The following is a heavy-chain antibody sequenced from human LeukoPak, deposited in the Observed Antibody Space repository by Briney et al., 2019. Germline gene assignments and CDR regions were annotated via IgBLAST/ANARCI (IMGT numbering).Heavy chain of an antibody. V-gene: IGHV3-7*01. CDR3: TTDSGGGRPFDY. CDR2: IRQDGSDK. D-gene: IGHD6-6*01. Sequence: PGGFLRLSCAASGFTFSGYWMSWVRQASGKGLEWVANIRQDGSDKYYVDSVKGRFTISRDNAKNSLFLQMNSLRAEDTAVYFCTTDSGGGRPFDYWGQGTLVIVSS. CDR1: GFTFSGYW. J-gene: IGHJ4*02.